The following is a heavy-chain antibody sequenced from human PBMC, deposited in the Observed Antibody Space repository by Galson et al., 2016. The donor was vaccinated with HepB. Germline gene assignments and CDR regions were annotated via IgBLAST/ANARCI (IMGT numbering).Heavy chain of an antibody. CDR3: TTDIHSSWYDS. Sequence: SLRLSCAASGFTFSSYSMNWVRQAPGKGLEWVGRIKSTTDGGTTDYAAPVKCGFSISRDDSKNTLYLQMNSLKTEDTAVYYCTTDIHSSWYDSWGQGTLVTVSS. CDR1: GFTFSSYS. D-gene: IGHD6-13*01. CDR2: IKSTTDGGTT. V-gene: IGHV3-15*01. J-gene: IGHJ5*01.